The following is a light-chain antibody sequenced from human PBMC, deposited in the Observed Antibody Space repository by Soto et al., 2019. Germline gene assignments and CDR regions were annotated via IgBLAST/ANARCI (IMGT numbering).Light chain of an antibody. V-gene: IGLV1-40*01. J-gene: IGLJ2*01. CDR1: SSNIGAGYH. Sequence: QSVLTQPPSVSGAPGQRVTISCTGSSSNIGAGYHVHWYQQLPGTAPKLLIYVNTNRPSGVPDRFSGSKSGTSASLAITGLQAEDEADYYCQSYDSSLSGFVVFGGGPKLTVL. CDR2: VNT. CDR3: QSYDSSLSGFVV.